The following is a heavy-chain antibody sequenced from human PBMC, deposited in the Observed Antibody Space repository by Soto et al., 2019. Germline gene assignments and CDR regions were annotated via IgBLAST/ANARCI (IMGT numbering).Heavy chain of an antibody. J-gene: IGHJ6*02. D-gene: IGHD3-10*01. CDR1: GGTFSSYA. Sequence: GASVKVSCKASGGTFSSYAISWVRQAPGQGLEWMGGIIPIFGTANYAQKFQGRVTITADESTSTAYMELSSLRSEGTAVYYCAREQSMVRGVIKYYYYGMDVWGQGTTVTVSS. V-gene: IGHV1-69*13. CDR3: AREQSMVRGVIKYYYYGMDV. CDR2: IIPIFGTA.